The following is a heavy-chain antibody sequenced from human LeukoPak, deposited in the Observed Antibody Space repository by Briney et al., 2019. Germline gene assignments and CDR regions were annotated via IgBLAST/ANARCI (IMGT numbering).Heavy chain of an antibody. Sequence: SVKVSCKASGGTFSSYAISWVRQAPGQGLEWMGRIIPIFGTANYAQKFQGRVTITTDESTSTAYMELSSLRSEDTAVYYCARDGVPYYGDYAYSDYWGQGTLVTVSS. D-gene: IGHD4-17*01. J-gene: IGHJ4*02. V-gene: IGHV1-69*05. CDR1: GGTFSSYA. CDR2: IIPIFGTA. CDR3: ARDGVPYYGDYAYSDY.